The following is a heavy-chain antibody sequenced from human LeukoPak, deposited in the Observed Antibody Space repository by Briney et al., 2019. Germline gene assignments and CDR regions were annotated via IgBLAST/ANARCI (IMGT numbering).Heavy chain of an antibody. J-gene: IGHJ4*02. CDR2: ISVRSNYR. CDR1: GYTFSDFS. D-gene: IGHD3-22*01. V-gene: IGHV3-21*01. Sequence: GGSLRLSCAASGYTFSDFSVNWVRQAPGKGLEWVSSISVRSNYRYYADSVRGRFSISRDDARNSLYLQMNSLRAEDTAVYYCVRVRRDSDRSGFYYYYDYWGQGTLVTVSS. CDR3: VRVRRDSDRSGFYYYYDY.